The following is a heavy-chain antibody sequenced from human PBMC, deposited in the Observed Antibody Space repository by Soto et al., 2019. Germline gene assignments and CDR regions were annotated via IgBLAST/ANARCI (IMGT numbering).Heavy chain of an antibody. V-gene: IGHV3-21*01. J-gene: IGHJ4*02. CDR1: GFTFSSYS. CDR3: ARAQGLRYFDWLFQFDY. CDR2: ISTSSSYT. D-gene: IGHD3-9*01. Sequence: EVQLVESGGGLVKPGGSLRLSCAASGFTFSSYSMNWVRQAPGKGLEWVSSISTSSSYTYYADSVKGRFTISRDNAKNSLYLQMNSLRAEDTAVYYCARAQGLRYFDWLFQFDYWGQGTLVIVSS.